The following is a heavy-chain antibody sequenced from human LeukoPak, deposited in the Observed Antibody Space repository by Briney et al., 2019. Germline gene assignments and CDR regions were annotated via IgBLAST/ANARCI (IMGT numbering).Heavy chain of an antibody. CDR2: ISSPCTYI. CDR1: GFTFSSYT. Sequence: GESLRLSCAASGFTFSSYTMKWVRQAPGRGLEWVSSISSPCTYIYYAASLKGRFTISRDNAKNSLYLQMNSLRAEDTAVYYCARDTARGPLVFMDVWGKGTTVTVSS. J-gene: IGHJ6*03. D-gene: IGHD5-18*01. V-gene: IGHV3-21*01. CDR3: ARDTARGPLVFMDV.